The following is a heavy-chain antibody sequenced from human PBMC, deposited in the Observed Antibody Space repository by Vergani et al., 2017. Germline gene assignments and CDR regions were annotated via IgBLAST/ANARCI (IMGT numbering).Heavy chain of an antibody. Sequence: VELLESGGGLAQPGGSLRVSCSASGFRVTTYYMSWVRQAPGKGLEWVSVIKSDGRTSYAESVRGRFTISRDTSRNAVYLQMNILRVEDTGVYYCTRSECSGTTCYGHYFDLSGHGILVTVSS. D-gene: IGHD2-15*01. J-gene: IGHJ4*01. CDR1: GFRVTTYY. CDR3: TRSECSGTTCYGHYFDL. V-gene: IGHV3-66*02. CDR2: IKSDGRT.